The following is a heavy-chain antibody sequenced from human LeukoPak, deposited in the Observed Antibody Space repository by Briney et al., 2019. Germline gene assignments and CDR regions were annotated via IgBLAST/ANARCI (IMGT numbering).Heavy chain of an antibody. J-gene: IGHJ4*02. CDR1: GGSISSGGYS. Sequence: SQTLSLTCAVSGGSISSGGYSWSWIRQPPGRGLEWIGYIYHSGSTYYNPSLKSRVTISVDRSKNQFSLKLSSVTAADTAVYYCARGDSSGYYYAHFDYWGQGTLVTVSS. D-gene: IGHD3-22*01. V-gene: IGHV4-30-2*01. CDR3: ARGDSSGYYYAHFDY. CDR2: IYHSGST.